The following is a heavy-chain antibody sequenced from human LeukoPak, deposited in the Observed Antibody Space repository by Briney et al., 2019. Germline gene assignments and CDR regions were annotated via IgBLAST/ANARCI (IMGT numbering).Heavy chain of an antibody. Sequence: PSETLSLTCTVSGGSISSYYWSWIRQPPGKGLEWIGYIYYSGSTNYNPSLRSRVTISVDTSKNQFSLKLSSVTAADTAVYYCAELGITMIGGVWGKGTTVTISS. D-gene: IGHD3-10*02. V-gene: IGHV4-59*12. J-gene: IGHJ6*04. CDR1: GGSISSYY. CDR3: AELGITMIGGV. CDR2: IYYSGST.